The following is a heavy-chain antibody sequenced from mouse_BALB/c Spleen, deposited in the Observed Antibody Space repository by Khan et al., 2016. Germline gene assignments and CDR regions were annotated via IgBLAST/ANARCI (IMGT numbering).Heavy chain of an antibody. D-gene: IGHD2-2*01. CDR3: VRFDGYDPYWYFDV. CDR2: ISYSGTT. J-gene: IGHJ1*01. V-gene: IGHV3-8*02. Sequence: EVQLQESGPSLVKPSQTLSLTCSVTGDSITSGYWNWIRKFPGNKLEYMGYISYSGTTYYNPSLRSRVSITRDTSKNQYYLLLNSVTTEDTATYXCVRFDGYDPYWYFDVWGAGTTVTVSS. CDR1: GDSITSGY.